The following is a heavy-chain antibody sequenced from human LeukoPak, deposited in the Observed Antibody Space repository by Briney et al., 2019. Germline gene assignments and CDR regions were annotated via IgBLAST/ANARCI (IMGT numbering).Heavy chain of an antibody. D-gene: IGHD5-12*01. CDR2: IFHSGNT. CDR1: GASISSGTYS. Sequence: TSQTLSLTCAVSGASISSGTYSWNWLRQPPGEGLEWIGYIFHSGNTYYNPSLKSPVTISVDTSNTQFSLKLSSVTAADTAVYYCARGYSDYPYFFDYWGQGSLVTVSS. V-gene: IGHV4-30-2*01. CDR3: ARGYSDYPYFFDY. J-gene: IGHJ4*02.